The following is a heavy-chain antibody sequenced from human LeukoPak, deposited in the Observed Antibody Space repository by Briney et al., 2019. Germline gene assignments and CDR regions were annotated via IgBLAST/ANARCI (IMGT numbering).Heavy chain of an antibody. CDR2: IYYSGST. D-gene: IGHD5-12*01. V-gene: IGHV4-31*03. CDR1: GGSFSSGDYY. J-gene: IGHJ1*01. CDR3: ARDYSGHLGYSQH. Sequence: SETLSLTCTVPGGSFSSGDYYWNWIRQHPGKGLEWIGYIYYSGSTYYNPSLKSRVAISVDTSKNQFSLKLDSVTAADTAVYYCARDYSGHLGYSQHWGQGTLVTVSS.